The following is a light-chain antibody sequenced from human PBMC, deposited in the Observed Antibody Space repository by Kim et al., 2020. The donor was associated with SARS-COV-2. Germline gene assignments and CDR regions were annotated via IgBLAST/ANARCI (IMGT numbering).Light chain of an antibody. V-gene: IGLV2-11*01. J-gene: IGLJ2*01. CDR2: DVS. CDR3: CSYAGSYIPVL. CDR1: SSDVGGYNH. Sequence: QSALTQPRSVSGSPRQSVTISCTGTSSDVGGYNHVSWYQQHPGKAPKLMIYDVSKRPSGVPDRFSGSKSGNTASLTISGLQAEDEADYYCCSYAGSYIPVLFGGGTQLTVL.